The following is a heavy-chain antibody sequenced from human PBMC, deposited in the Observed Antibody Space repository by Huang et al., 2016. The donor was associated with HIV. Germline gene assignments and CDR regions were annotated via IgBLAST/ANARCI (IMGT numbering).Heavy chain of an antibody. CDR3: ASLSNYASNRVFDY. V-gene: IGHV3-30*04. CDR2: VIYDGRKT. Sequence: QVQLVESGGGVVQPGRSLRLSCAASGFRFSSHAMHWVRQAPGKGLEWVAVVIYDGRKTYHAASVKGRFTISRDNSKNTLYLQMNSLRAEDTAVYYCASLSNYASNRVFDYWGQGALVTVSS. CDR1: GFRFSSHA. J-gene: IGHJ4*02. D-gene: IGHD4-4*01.